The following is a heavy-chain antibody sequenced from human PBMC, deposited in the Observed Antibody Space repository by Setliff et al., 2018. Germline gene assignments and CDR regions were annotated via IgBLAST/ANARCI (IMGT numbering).Heavy chain of an antibody. CDR2: IYSGGSI. V-gene: IGHV3-66*01. CDR1: GFTVSTSY. J-gene: IGHJ6*02. Sequence: GGSLRLSCAAPGFTVSTSYMSWVRQAPGKGLEWVSTIYSGGSIFYADSVRGRFTISRDNAKNSLYLQMNSLRAEDTAVYYCARDHVYGSQYYYYYYGMDVWGQGTTVTVSS. D-gene: IGHD3-10*01. CDR3: ARDHVYGSQYYYYYYGMDV.